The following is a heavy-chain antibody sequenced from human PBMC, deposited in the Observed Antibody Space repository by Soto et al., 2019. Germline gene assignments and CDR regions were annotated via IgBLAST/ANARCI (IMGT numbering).Heavy chain of an antibody. CDR2: IWYDGSNK. Sequence: QVQLVESGGGVVQPGRSLRLSCAASGFTFSSYGMHWVRQAPGKGLEWVAVIWYDGSNKYYADSVKGRFTISRDNSKNTLYLQMNSLRAEDTAVYYCARDLSDGEGRVWFDPWGQGTLVTVSS. CDR3: ARDLSDGEGRVWFDP. D-gene: IGHD4-17*01. CDR1: GFTFSSYG. V-gene: IGHV3-33*01. J-gene: IGHJ5*02.